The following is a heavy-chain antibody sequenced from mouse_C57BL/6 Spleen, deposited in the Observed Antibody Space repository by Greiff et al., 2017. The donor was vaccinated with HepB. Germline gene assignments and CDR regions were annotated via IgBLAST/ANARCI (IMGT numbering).Heavy chain of an antibody. CDR3: ARPLGSSGFDWDY. Sequence: EVQGVESGGDLVKPGGSLKLSCAASGFTFSSYGMSWVRQTPDKRLEWVATISSGGSYNYYPDSVKGRFTISRDNAKNTLYRQMSSLKSEDTAMYYCARPLGSSGFDWDYWGQGTSVTVSS. CDR1: GFTFSSYG. J-gene: IGHJ4*01. CDR2: ISSGGSYN. V-gene: IGHV5-6*01. D-gene: IGHD3-2*02.